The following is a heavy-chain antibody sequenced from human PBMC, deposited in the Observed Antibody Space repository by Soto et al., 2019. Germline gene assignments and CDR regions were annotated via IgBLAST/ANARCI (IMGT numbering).Heavy chain of an antibody. D-gene: IGHD6-6*01. CDR2: IRSKANSYAT. V-gene: IGHV3-73*02. CDR1: GFTFSGSA. J-gene: IGHJ4*02. Sequence: EVQLVESGGGLVQPGGSLKLSCAASGFTFSGSAMHWVRQASGKGLEWVGRIRSKANSYATAYAASVKGRFTISRDDSKNTAYLQMNSLKTEDTAVYYCPRLSSDSISGFFDYWGQGTLVTVSS. CDR3: PRLSSDSISGFFDY.